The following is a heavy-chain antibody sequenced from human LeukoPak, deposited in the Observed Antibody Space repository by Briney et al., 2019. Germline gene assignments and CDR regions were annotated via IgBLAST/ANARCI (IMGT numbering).Heavy chain of an antibody. CDR1: GGSISSYY. CDR2: IYYSGST. J-gene: IGHJ4*02. V-gene: IGHV4-59*08. Sequence: SETLSLTCTVSGGSISSYYWSWIRQPPGKGLEWIGYIYYSGSTYYNPSLKSRVTISVDTSKNQFSLKLSSVTAADTAVYYCASYYFFPFDYWGQGTLVTVSS. D-gene: IGHD3-3*01. CDR3: ASYYFFPFDY.